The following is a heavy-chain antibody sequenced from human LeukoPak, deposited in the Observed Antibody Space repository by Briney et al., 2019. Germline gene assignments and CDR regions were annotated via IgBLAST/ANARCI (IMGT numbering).Heavy chain of an antibody. Sequence: GGSLRLSCGGSVLSFSGQWMNWVRQAPGQGLEWVGRIKSKTDGGTTDYAAPVKGRFTISRDDSKNTLYLQMNSLKTEDTAVYYCLYCSGGSRYGWDAFDIWGQGTMVTVSS. J-gene: IGHJ3*02. V-gene: IGHV3-15*01. CDR3: LYCSGGSRYGWDAFDI. D-gene: IGHD2-15*01. CDR1: VLSFSGQW. CDR2: IKSKTDGGTT.